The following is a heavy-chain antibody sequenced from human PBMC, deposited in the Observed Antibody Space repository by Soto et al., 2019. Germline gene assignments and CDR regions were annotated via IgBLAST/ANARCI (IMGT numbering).Heavy chain of an antibody. CDR1: GGTFGKRA. V-gene: IGHV1-69*01. D-gene: IGHD1-26*01. Sequence: QVLLVQSGAEVRKPGSSVKVSCKASGGTFGKRAFNWVRQAPGQGLEWMGVIVPNFGTANYAQKFQGRLTITADESTTTVEMDLAYVTAEDTAMYYREIGGCLVGETGASGALDFGGQGTPVTVS. CDR3: EIGGCLVGETGASGALDF. CDR2: IVPNFGTA. J-gene: IGHJ4*02.